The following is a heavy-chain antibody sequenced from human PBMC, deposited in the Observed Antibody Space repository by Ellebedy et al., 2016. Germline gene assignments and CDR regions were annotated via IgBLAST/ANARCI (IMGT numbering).Heavy chain of an antibody. J-gene: IGHJ4*02. V-gene: IGHV1-46*01. Sequence: ASVKVSCKASGYTFTNYYIHWVRQAPGQGLEWVGMVHPSDGRTGYAQKFQGRVTMTRDTSTSTVYMDLSSLTSEDTAMYFCARDGGSFDYWGQGILVTVSS. CDR1: GYTFTNYY. CDR2: VHPSDGRT. CDR3: ARDGGSFDY. D-gene: IGHD1-14*01.